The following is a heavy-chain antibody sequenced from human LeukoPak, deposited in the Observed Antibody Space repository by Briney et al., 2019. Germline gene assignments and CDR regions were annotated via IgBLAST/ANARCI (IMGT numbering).Heavy chain of an antibody. CDR1: GGSISSYY. V-gene: IGHV4-59*12. J-gene: IGHJ5*02. D-gene: IGHD3-10*01. CDR2: IYYSGST. CDR3: ARGDTMVRGRRTFDP. Sequence: SETLSLTCTVSGGSISSYYWSWIRQPPVKGLEWIGYIYYSGSTNYNPSLKSRVTISVDTSKNQFSLKLSSVTAADTAVYYCARGDTMVRGRRTFDPWGQGTLVTVSS.